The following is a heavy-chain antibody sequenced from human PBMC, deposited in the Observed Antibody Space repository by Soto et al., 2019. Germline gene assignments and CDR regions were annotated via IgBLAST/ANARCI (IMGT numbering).Heavy chain of an antibody. Sequence: QITLKESGPTLVKPTQTLTLTCTFSGFSLSTSGVGVGWIRQPTGKALEWLALIYWDDDKRYSPSLKSRLTITKDTSKNQVVLTTTNMDPVDTATYYCAHSLIGYYYDSSGSNWFDPWGQGTLVTVSS. CDR1: GFSLSTSGVG. V-gene: IGHV2-5*02. CDR3: AHSLIGYYYDSSGSNWFDP. J-gene: IGHJ5*02. D-gene: IGHD3-22*01. CDR2: IYWDDDK.